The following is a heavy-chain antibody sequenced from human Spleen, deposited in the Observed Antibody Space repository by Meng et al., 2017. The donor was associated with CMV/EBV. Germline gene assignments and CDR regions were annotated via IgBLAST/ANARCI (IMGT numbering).Heavy chain of an antibody. CDR1: GYIFSNYW. J-gene: IGHJ4*02. CDR2: IYPAGSDT. D-gene: IGHD6-13*01. V-gene: IGHV5-51*01. CDR3: ARRYCSSGVCYPQFDH. Sequence: GESLKISWKASGYIFSNYWIGWVRHMPGKGLEWMGIIYPAGSDTGYSPSFRGQVIISTYKSITTAFIYWSSLKTSDTAMYYCARRYCSSGVCYPQFDHWGQGTLVTVSS.